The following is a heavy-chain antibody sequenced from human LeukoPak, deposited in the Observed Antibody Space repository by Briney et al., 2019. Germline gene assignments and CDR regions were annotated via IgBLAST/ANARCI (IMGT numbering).Heavy chain of an antibody. V-gene: IGHV3-23*01. CDR1: GFSFRNYA. CDR3: AKDRGITVEPSDY. CDR2: ISGTGDTT. Sequence: PGGSLRLSCAASGFSFRNYAMSWVRQAPGKGLEWVSAISGTGDTTYYADSVKGRFTISRDISKNTLYLQMNSLRAEDTAVYYCAKDRGITVEPSDYWGQGTLVTVSS. D-gene: IGHD6-19*01. J-gene: IGHJ4*02.